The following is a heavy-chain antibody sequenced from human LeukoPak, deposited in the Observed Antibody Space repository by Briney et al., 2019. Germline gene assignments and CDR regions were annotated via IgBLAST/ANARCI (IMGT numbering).Heavy chain of an antibody. V-gene: IGHV3-30-3*01. D-gene: IGHD2-15*01. J-gene: IGHJ4*02. CDR2: ISYDGSNK. CDR3: ARDHRYCSGGSCYSLDY. Sequence: GRSLRLSCAASGFTFSSYAMHWVRQAPGKGLEWVAVISYDGSNKYYADSVKGRFTISRDNSKNTLYLQMNSLRAEDTAVYYCARDHRYCSGGSCYSLDYWGQGTLVTVSS. CDR1: GFTFSSYA.